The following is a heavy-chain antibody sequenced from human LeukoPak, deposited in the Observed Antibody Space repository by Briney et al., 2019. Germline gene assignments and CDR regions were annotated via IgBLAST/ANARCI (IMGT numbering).Heavy chain of an antibody. Sequence: PSETLSLTCAVYGGSFSGYYWSWIRQPPGKGLEWIGEINHSGSTNYNPSLKSRVTISVDTSKNQFSLKLSSVTAADTAVYYCARAGLWFGELVLDYWGQGTLVTVSS. CDR2: INHSGST. J-gene: IGHJ4*02. CDR1: GGSFSGYY. D-gene: IGHD3-10*01. CDR3: ARAGLWFGELVLDY. V-gene: IGHV4-34*01.